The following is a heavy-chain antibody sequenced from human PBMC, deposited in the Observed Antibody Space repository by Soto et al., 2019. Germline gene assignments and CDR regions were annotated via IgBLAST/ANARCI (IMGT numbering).Heavy chain of an antibody. CDR3: ARDRVATGGVYYGMDV. V-gene: IGHV3-53*01. D-gene: IGHD5-12*01. CDR2: IYSGGST. CDR1: GFTVSSNY. J-gene: IGHJ6*02. Sequence: GGSLRLSCAASGFTVSSNYMSWVRQAPGKGLEWVSVIYSGGSTYYADSVKGRFTISRDNSKNTLYLQMNSLRAEDTAVYYCARDRVATGGVYYGMDVWGQGTTVTVSS.